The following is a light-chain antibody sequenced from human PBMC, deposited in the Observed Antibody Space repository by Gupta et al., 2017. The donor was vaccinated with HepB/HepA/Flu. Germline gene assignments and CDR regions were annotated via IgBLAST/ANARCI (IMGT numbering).Light chain of an antibody. Sequence: IQRTHTPPSLSPSVGDTVTITSRASQNIAKFLNWYQQKPGKPPRLLIHVASSLRSGVPSRFSGSGSGTDFALTISSLQPEDFATYYCQQSYSVPRTFGQGTKVGI. V-gene: IGKV1-39*01. J-gene: IGKJ2*01. CDR1: QNIAKF. CDR3: QQSYSVPRT. CDR2: VAS.